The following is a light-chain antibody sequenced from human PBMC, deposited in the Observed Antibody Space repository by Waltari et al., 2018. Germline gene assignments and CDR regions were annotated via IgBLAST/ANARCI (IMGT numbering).Light chain of an antibody. CDR3: QSYDSSLSEV. CDR2: YNT. CDR1: SSNIGAGYD. V-gene: IGLV1-40*01. Sequence: QSVLTQPPSVSGAPGQRVTISCTGSSSNIGAGYDVHWYQQLPGTAPKLLIYYNTNRPAGVPDRFSGSKSGTSASLAITGLQAEDEADYYCQSYDSSLSEVFGGGTKLTVL. J-gene: IGLJ3*02.